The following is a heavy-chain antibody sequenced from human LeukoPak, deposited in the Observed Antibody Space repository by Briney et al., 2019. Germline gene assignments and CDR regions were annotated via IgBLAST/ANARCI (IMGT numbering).Heavy chain of an antibody. J-gene: IGHJ4*02. CDR1: GFTFSSYA. Sequence: GSLRLSCAASGFTFSSYAMSWVRQAPGNGLEWVSAISGSGGSTYYADSVKGRFTISRDNSKNTLYLQMNSLRAEDTAVYYCAKVPTSGGYHDWGQGTLVTVSS. CDR3: AKVPTSGGYHD. V-gene: IGHV3-23*01. D-gene: IGHD1-26*01. CDR2: ISGSGGST.